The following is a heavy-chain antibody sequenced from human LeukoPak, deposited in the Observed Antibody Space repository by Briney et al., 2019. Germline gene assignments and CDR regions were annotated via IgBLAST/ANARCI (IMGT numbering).Heavy chain of an antibody. V-gene: IGHV3-21*01. CDR1: GSTFSSYS. J-gene: IGHJ4*02. CDR3: GRGKLVGTFDY. D-gene: IGHD1-26*01. Sequence: GGSLRLSCAASGSTFSSYSMNWVRQAPGKGLEWVSSISSSSSYIYYADSVKGRFTISRDNTKNSLYLQTNSLRAEDTAVYFCGRGKLVGTFDYWGQGTLVTVPS. CDR2: ISSSSSYI.